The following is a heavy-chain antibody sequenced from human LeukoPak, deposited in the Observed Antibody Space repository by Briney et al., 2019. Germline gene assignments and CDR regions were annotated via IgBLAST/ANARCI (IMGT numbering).Heavy chain of an antibody. CDR2: IKEDGSVM. CDR3: ARDLWGSYGTGSYLDY. V-gene: IGHV3-7*01. J-gene: IGHJ4*02. Sequence: PGGSLRLSCAVSGFPFTIYWMSWVRQAPGKGLEWVANIKEDGSVMYYVDSLKGRFTISRDSAQNSLYLQMNSLRVEDTAVYFCARDLWGSYGTGSYLDYWGQGALVTVSS. CDR1: GFPFTIYW. D-gene: IGHD6-19*01.